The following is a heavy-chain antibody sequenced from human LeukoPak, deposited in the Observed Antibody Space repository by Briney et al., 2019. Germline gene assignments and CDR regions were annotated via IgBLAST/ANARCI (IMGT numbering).Heavy chain of an antibody. D-gene: IGHD6-13*01. J-gene: IGHJ4*02. CDR2: INAGSGDT. V-gene: IGHV1-3*01. CDR3: ARTARKAAIVGDYFDY. CDR1: GYTFTSHA. Sequence: ASVKVSCKASGYTFTSHAVHWVRQAPGQRPEWMGWINAGSGDTKCSQNLEGRVTITRDTSASTAYMELTSLKSEDMAVYYCARTARKAAIVGDYFDYWGQGTLVTVSS.